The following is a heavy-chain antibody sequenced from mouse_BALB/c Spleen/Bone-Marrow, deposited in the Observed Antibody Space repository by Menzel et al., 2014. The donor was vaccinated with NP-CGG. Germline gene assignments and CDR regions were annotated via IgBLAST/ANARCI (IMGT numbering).Heavy chain of an antibody. Sequence: QVQLQQSGAELAKPGASVKMSCKASGYTFTDYWMHWVKQRPGQGLEWLGYINPSTGYTEYNQKFKDKATLTADKSSSTAYMQLNSLTSEDSAVYYCARFYVGYYLPLDYWGQGTTLTVSS. CDR2: INPSTGYT. D-gene: IGHD2-3*01. V-gene: IGHV1-7*01. CDR1: GYTFTDYW. CDR3: ARFYVGYYLPLDY. J-gene: IGHJ2*01.